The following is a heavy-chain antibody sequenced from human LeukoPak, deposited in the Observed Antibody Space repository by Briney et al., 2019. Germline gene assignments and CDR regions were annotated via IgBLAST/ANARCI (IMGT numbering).Heavy chain of an antibody. V-gene: IGHV3-7*01. CDR3: AELGITMIGGV. J-gene: IGHJ6*04. CDR1: GFTFSGHW. D-gene: IGHD3-10*02. CDR2: IKKDGSEK. Sequence: GGSLRLSCAASGFTFSGHWMHWVRQFPGKGLEWVANIKKDGSEKYYVDSVKGRFTISRDNAKNSLYLQMNSLRAEDTAVYYCAELGITMIGGVWGKGTTVTISS.